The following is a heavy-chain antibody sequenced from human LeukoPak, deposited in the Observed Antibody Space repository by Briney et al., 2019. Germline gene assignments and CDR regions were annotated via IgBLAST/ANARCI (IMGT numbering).Heavy chain of an antibody. V-gene: IGHV4-31*03. CDR2: IYYSGST. J-gene: IGHJ5*02. CDR1: GGSLSSGGYY. Sequence: SEALSLTCTVSGGSLSSGGYYWSWIRQHPGKGREWIGYIYYSGSTYYNPSLKSRVTISVDTSKNQFSLELSSVTAADTAVYYCASQQPAYDFWSGYYPDRFDPWGQGTLVTVSS. D-gene: IGHD3-3*01. CDR3: ASQQPAYDFWSGYYPDRFDP.